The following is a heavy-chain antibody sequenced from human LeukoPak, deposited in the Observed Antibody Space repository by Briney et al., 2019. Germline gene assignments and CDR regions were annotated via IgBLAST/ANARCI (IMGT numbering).Heavy chain of an antibody. Sequence: GGSLRLSCAASGFTFSSYWMHWVRQAPGKGLEWVSSILSGSGNIYYADSVKGRFTISRDNAENSLHLQMNSLRADDTAVYYCARDRWELPHYYYYGLDVWGQGTTVTVSS. CDR1: GFTFSSYW. CDR2: ILSGSGNI. J-gene: IGHJ6*02. CDR3: ARDRWELPHYYYYGLDV. D-gene: IGHD1-26*01. V-gene: IGHV3-21*01.